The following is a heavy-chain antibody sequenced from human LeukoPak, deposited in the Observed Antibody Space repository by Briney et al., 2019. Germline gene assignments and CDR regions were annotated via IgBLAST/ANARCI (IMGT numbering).Heavy chain of an antibody. D-gene: IGHD6-6*01. CDR2: IRTSGGVV. J-gene: IGHJ3*01. Sequence: GGSLRLSCAASGFTFTSYTMNWVRQAPGKGLEWISYIRTSGGVVSYTDSVRGRLTISTDSAKNSLYLQMNSLRDDDTAVYYCVRDQLYAFDVWGQGTMVTVSS. V-gene: IGHV3-48*02. CDR1: GFTFTSYT. CDR3: VRDQLYAFDV.